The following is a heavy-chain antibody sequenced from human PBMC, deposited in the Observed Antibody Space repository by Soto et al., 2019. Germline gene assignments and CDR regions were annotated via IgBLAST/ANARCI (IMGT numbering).Heavy chain of an antibody. Sequence: ASETLSLTCAVYGESFSGYYWSWIRQPPGKGLEWIGEINHSGSTNYNPSLKSRVTISVDTSKNQFSLKLSSVTAADTAVYYCASGKGYCSGGSCYLGYYYYMDVWGKGTTVTVSS. CDR2: INHSGST. V-gene: IGHV4-34*01. J-gene: IGHJ6*03. CDR1: GESFSGYY. CDR3: ASGKGYCSGGSCYLGYYYYMDV. D-gene: IGHD2-15*01.